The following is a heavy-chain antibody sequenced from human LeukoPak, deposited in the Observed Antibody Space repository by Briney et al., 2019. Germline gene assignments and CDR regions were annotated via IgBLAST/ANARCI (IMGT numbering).Heavy chain of an antibody. CDR3: ARDSADIVATFDY. J-gene: IGHJ4*02. Sequence: GGSLRLSCAASGFTFSSYAMHWVRQAPGKGLEWVAVISYDGSNKYYADSVKGRFTISRDNSKNTLYLQMNSLRAEDTAVYYCARDSADIVATFDYWGQGTLVTVSS. CDR1: GFTFSSYA. CDR2: ISYDGSNK. V-gene: IGHV3-30-3*01. D-gene: IGHD5-12*01.